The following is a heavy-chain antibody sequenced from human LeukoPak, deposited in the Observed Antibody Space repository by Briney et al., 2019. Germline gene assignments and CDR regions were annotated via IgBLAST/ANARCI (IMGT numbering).Heavy chain of an antibody. Sequence: PGGSLRLSCAASGFTFNNYAMNWVRQAPGKGLEWVANIKQDGSEKYYVDSVKGRFTISRDNAKNSLYLQMNSLRAEDTAVYYCARDSLTYYYDSSGPTDYWGQGTLVTVSS. CDR1: GFTFNNYA. D-gene: IGHD3-22*01. CDR3: ARDSLTYYYDSSGPTDY. V-gene: IGHV3-7*01. CDR2: IKQDGSEK. J-gene: IGHJ4*02.